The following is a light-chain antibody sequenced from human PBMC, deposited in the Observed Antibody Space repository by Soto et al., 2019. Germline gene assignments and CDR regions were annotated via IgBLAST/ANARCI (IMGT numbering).Light chain of an antibody. Sequence: DIQITHSPSTLSGSLLDRVTITCRASQGISNYLAWYQQKPGKVPKLLIYAASTLQSGVPSRFSGSGSGTDFTLTISSLQPEDVATYYCQKYNSASWTFGQGTKVDI. J-gene: IGKJ1*01. V-gene: IGKV1-27*01. CDR2: AAS. CDR1: QGISNY. CDR3: QKYNSASWT.